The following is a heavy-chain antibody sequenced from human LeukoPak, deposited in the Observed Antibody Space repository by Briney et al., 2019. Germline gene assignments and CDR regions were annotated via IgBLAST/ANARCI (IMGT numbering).Heavy chain of an antibody. CDR1: GLTFSSYS. V-gene: IGHV3-21*01. CDR3: ARVPGDY. J-gene: IGHJ4*02. CDR2: ISSSSSYI. Sequence: GGSLRLSCAASGLTFSSYSMTWVRQAPGKGLEWVSSISSSSSYIYYADSVEGRFTISRDNAKNSLYLQMNSLRAEDTAVYYCARVPGDYWGQGTLVAVSS.